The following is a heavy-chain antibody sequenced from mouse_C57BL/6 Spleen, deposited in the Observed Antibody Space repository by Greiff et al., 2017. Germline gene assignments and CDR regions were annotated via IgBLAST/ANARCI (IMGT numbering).Heavy chain of an antibody. CDR1: GYTFTGYW. CDR2: ILPGSGST. V-gene: IGHV1-9*01. D-gene: IGHD1-1*01. J-gene: IGHJ4*01. CDR3: ARGSYYYGSRAYYAMDY. Sequence: VKLQESGAELMKPGASVKLSCKATGYTFTGYWIEWVKQRPGHGLEWIGEILPGSGSTNYNEKFKGKATFTADTSSNTAYMQLSSLTTEDSAIYYCARGSYYYGSRAYYAMDYWGQGTSVTVSS.